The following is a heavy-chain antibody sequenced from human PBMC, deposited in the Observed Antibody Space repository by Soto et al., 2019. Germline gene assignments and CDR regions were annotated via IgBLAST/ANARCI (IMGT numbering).Heavy chain of an antibody. J-gene: IGHJ4*02. CDR3: ARDGPVLMLSSPFDY. V-gene: IGHV1-69*11. D-gene: IGHD2-8*01. CDR2: SIPILHSA. Sequence: QVQLVQSGVEVKKPGSSVKVSCKASGGTFSSYGISWVRQAPGQGLEWMGGSIPILHSANYAEKFQGRVRITADEYTSTAYMELSSLRSEDTAMYYCARDGPVLMLSSPFDYWGQGTLVTVSS. CDR1: GGTFSSYG.